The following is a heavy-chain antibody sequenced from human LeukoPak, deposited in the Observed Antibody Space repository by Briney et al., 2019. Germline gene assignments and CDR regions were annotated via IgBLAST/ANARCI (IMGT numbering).Heavy chain of an antibody. J-gene: IGHJ4*02. Sequence: GGSLRLSCAASGFTFSSYAMSWVRQPPGKGLEWVSGISGSGDNTYYADSVKGRFTISRDNSKNTLYLQMNSLRAEDTAVYYCAKVQPYDRLPVDYWGQGTLVTVSS. CDR2: ISGSGDNT. V-gene: IGHV3-23*01. CDR1: GFTFSSYA. CDR3: AKVQPYDRLPVDY. D-gene: IGHD3-22*01.